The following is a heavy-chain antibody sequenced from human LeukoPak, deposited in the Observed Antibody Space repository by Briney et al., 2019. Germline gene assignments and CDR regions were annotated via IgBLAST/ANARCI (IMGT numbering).Heavy chain of an antibody. CDR3: ARYSNSGPIEY. D-gene: IGHD2-15*01. Sequence: GGSLRLSCAVSGFTFGNYWMSWVRQAPGKGLEWVANIKQDGSEKHYGDSVRGRFTTSRDNAKNSLYLQMSSLGVDDTAVYYCARYSNSGPIEYWGQGTLVTVSS. CDR2: IKQDGSEK. V-gene: IGHV3-7*01. J-gene: IGHJ4*02. CDR1: GFTFGNYW.